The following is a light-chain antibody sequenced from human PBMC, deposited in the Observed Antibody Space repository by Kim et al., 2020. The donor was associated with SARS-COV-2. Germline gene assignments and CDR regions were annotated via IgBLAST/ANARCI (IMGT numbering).Light chain of an antibody. Sequence: SSELTQDPAVSVALGQTVRITCQGDSLRRFYATWYRQNPGQAPIFVISTMDNRPSGVPDRFSGSSSGNTASLTITGAQAEDVADYYCLSRDSSGARLLFG. J-gene: IGLJ1*01. CDR2: TMD. V-gene: IGLV3-19*01. CDR3: LSRDSSGARLL. CDR1: SLRRFY.